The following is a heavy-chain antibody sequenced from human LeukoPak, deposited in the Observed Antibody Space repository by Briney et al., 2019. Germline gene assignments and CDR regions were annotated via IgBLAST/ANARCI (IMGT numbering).Heavy chain of an antibody. Sequence: GGSLRLSCAASGFTFSSYSMNWVRQAPGKGLEWVSSISSSSSYIYYADSVKGRFTISRDNAKNSLYLQMNSLRAEDTAVCYCARDLGGSEYYDFWSGSANDAFDIWGQGTMVTVSS. D-gene: IGHD3-3*01. CDR3: ARDLGGSEYYDFWSGSANDAFDI. J-gene: IGHJ3*02. V-gene: IGHV3-21*01. CDR1: GFTFSSYS. CDR2: ISSSSSYI.